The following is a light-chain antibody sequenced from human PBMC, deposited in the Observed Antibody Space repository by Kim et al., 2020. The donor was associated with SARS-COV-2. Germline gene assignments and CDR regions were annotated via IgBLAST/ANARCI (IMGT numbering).Light chain of an antibody. CDR3: QAYDTNTAHYV. Sequence: SYELTQPPSVSVSPGQTASIDCSGDTLEDNFASWYQQKPGQSPLLVIFQDSKRPSGIPDRFSASNSGNTATLTIGGTQAVDEADYYCQAYDTNTAHYVSG. J-gene: IGLJ1*01. CDR1: TLEDNF. CDR2: QDS. V-gene: IGLV3-1*01.